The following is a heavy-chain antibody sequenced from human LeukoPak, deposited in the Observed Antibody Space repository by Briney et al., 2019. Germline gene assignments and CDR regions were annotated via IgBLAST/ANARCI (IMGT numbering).Heavy chain of an antibody. Sequence: GGSLRLSCAASGFTFSSYAMYWVRQAPGKGLEWVAVISYDGSDKFYADSVKGRFTISRDSSKNTLYLQMNSLRAEDTAVYYCAREHRIAVAGRPYYFDYWGQGTLVTVSS. D-gene: IGHD6-19*01. CDR1: GFTFSSYA. CDR3: AREHRIAVAGRPYYFDY. CDR2: ISYDGSDK. J-gene: IGHJ4*02. V-gene: IGHV3-30*04.